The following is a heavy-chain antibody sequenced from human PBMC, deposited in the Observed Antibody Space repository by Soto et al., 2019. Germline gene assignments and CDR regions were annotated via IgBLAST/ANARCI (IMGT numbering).Heavy chain of an antibody. J-gene: IGHJ6*02. V-gene: IGHV1-2*04. Sequence: QVQLVQSGAEVKKPGASVKVSCKASGYTFTGYYMHWVRQAPGQGLEWMGWINPNSGGTNYAQKFQGWVTMTRDTSISTDYMELSRLRSDDTAVYYCARAYCGGDCPFYYYYYGMDVWGQGTTVTVSS. D-gene: IGHD2-21*02. CDR3: ARAYCGGDCPFYYYYYGMDV. CDR1: GYTFTGYY. CDR2: INPNSGGT.